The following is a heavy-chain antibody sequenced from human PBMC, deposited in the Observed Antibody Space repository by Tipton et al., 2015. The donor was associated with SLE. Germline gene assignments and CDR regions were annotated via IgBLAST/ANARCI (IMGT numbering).Heavy chain of an antibody. CDR3: ARSSSDSSAYPTWFDP. CDR2: VYDSGST. CDR1: GASISGYY. Sequence: GLVKPSETLSLTCSVSGASISGYYWSWIRQPPGKGLEWIGYVYDSGSTNYNPSLKSRVTMSVDTSKNQFSLKLSSVTAADTAVYYCARSSSDSSAYPTWFDPWGQGALVTVSS. D-gene: IGHD3-22*01. J-gene: IGHJ5*02. V-gene: IGHV4-59*01.